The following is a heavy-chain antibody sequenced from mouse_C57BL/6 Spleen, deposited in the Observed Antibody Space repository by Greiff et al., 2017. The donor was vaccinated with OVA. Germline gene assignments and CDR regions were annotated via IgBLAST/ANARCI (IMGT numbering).Heavy chain of an antibody. Sequence: VQLVESGPELVKPGASVKISCKASGYAFSSSWMNWVKQRPGKGLEWIGRIYPGDGDTNYNGKFKGKATLTADTSSSTAYMQLSSLTSEDSAVDFLAVTTVVAHFDYWGQGTTLTVSS. CDR1: GYAFSSSW. D-gene: IGHD1-1*01. CDR3: AVTTVVAHFDY. J-gene: IGHJ2*01. CDR2: IYPGDGDT. V-gene: IGHV1-82*01.